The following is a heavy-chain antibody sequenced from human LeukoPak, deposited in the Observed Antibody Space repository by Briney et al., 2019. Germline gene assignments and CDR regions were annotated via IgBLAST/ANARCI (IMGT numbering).Heavy chain of an antibody. CDR2: IRNKANSYTT. J-gene: IGHJ4*02. V-gene: IGHV3-72*01. CDR1: GFTFSDHY. D-gene: IGHD2-15*01. Sequence: GGSLRLSCAASGFTFSDHYMDWVRQAPEKGLEWVGRIRNKANSYTTEYAASVKGRFTVSRDDSKNSLYLQMSSLKPEATAVYYCAKGYCTGGSCYSGDYWGQGTLVTVSS. CDR3: AKGYCTGGSCYSGDY.